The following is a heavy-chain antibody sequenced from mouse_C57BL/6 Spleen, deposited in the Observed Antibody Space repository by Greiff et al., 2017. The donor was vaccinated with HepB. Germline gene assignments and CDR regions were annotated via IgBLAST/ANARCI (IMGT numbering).Heavy chain of an antibody. Sequence: VKLMESGPELVKPGASVKLSCKASGYTFTSYDINWVKQRPGQGLEWIGWIYPRDGSTKYNEKFKGKATLTVDTSSSTAYMELHSLTSEDSAVYFCASWDGAYWGQGTLVTVSA. D-gene: IGHD4-1*01. J-gene: IGHJ3*01. CDR1: GYTFTSYD. CDR3: ASWDGAY. V-gene: IGHV1-85*01. CDR2: IYPRDGST.